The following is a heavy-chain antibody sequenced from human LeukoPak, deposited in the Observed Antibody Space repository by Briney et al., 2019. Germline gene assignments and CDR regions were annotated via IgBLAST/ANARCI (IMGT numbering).Heavy chain of an antibody. J-gene: IGHJ4*02. CDR3: XRAPRWYYFDY. D-gene: IGHD4-23*01. CDR2: ISSSSSYI. Sequence: GGSLRLSCAASGFTFSSYSMNWVRQAPGNGLEWVSSISSSSSYIYYADSVKGRFTISRDNAKNSLYLQMNSLRAEDTAVYYCXRAPRWYYFDYWGQGTLVTVSS. V-gene: IGHV3-21*01. CDR1: GFTFSSYS.